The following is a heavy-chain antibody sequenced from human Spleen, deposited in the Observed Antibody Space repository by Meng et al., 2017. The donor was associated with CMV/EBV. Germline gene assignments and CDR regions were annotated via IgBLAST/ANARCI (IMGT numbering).Heavy chain of an antibody. CDR1: GFTFSNYA. V-gene: IGHV3-23*01. CDR3: AKDRGSYYDFWSGYSTAVDY. Sequence: GRSLKISCAASGFTFSNYAMSWVRQAPGKGLEWVSATTGSGANTYDADFVEGRFTISRDNSKSTLYLQMNSLRVDDTAVYYCAKDRGSYYDFWSGYSTAVDYWGQGTLVTVSS. D-gene: IGHD3-3*01. J-gene: IGHJ4*02. CDR2: TTGSGANT.